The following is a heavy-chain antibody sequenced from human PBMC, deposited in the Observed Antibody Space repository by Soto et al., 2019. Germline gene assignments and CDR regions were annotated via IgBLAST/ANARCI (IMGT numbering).Heavy chain of an antibody. CDR3: ARDVPRSGSGPGAH. V-gene: IGHV3-7*05. CDR1: GFTFSTFW. J-gene: IGHJ1*01. D-gene: IGHD6-19*01. Sequence: EVQLVESGGGLVQPGGSLRLSCIASGFTFSTFWMSWVRLSPGKGLEWVANIGEDGSEKHYVDSVEGRFTISRDNAKNSLYPQMDSLRVEDTAVYYCARDVPRSGSGPGAHWGQGTLVTVSS. CDR2: IGEDGSEK.